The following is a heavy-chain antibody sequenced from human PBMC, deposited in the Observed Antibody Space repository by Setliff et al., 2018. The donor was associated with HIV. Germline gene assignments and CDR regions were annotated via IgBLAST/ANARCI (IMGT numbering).Heavy chain of an antibody. J-gene: IGHJ6*03. CDR2: IDHSGGI. Sequence: SETLSLTCAVYGGSFSGYYWSWIRQTPGKGLERIGEIDHSGGIKYNPSLKSRVTISLDTSKNQFSLKLSSVTAADTAVYYCARARFWSGYYTGDNYYYMDVWGKGTTVTVSS. V-gene: IGHV4-34*01. CDR1: GGSFSGYY. CDR3: ARARFWSGYYTGDNYYYMDV. D-gene: IGHD3-3*01.